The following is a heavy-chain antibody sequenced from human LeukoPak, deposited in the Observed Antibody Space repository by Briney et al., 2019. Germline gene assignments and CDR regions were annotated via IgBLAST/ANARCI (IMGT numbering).Heavy chain of an antibody. V-gene: IGHV4-4*07. CDR3: ARGYGSTTLPYYMDV. J-gene: IGHJ6*03. D-gene: IGHD1-1*01. CDR2: IYTSGGT. Sequence: PSETLSLTCTVSGGSISTYYWSWIRQPAGKGLEWIGRIYTSGGTNYNPSLKSRVTMSVDTSKNQFSLKSTSVTAADTAVYCCARGYGSTTLPYYMDVWGKGTTVTVSS. CDR1: GGSISTYY.